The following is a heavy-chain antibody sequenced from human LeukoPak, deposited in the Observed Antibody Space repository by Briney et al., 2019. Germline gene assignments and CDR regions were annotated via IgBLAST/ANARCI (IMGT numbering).Heavy chain of an antibody. J-gene: IGHJ4*02. V-gene: IGHV4-4*02. Sequence: SETLSLTCAVSSGSISNSNWWSWVRQPPGKGLEWIGEIYHSGSTNYNPSLKRRVTISVDKSKNQFSLKLSSVTAADTAVYYCARIWAGYRTDYWGQGTLVTVSS. CDR1: SGSISNSNW. CDR3: ARIWAGYRTDY. D-gene: IGHD3/OR15-3a*01. CDR2: IYHSGST.